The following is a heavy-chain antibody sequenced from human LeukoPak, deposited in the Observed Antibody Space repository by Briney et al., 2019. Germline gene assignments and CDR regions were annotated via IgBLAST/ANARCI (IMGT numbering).Heavy chain of an antibody. CDR1: GFTVSGNY. CDR2: IYSGGDT. V-gene: IGHV3-53*01. Sequence: GGSLRLSCAASGFTVSGNYMSWVRQAPGKGLECVAAIYSGGDTYYADSVKGRFTISRDNSKNTLYLQMNSLRLEDTAGYYCAKGAGYSSNWNFDYWGQGTLVTVSS. CDR3: AKGAGYSSNWNFDY. J-gene: IGHJ4*02. D-gene: IGHD6-13*01.